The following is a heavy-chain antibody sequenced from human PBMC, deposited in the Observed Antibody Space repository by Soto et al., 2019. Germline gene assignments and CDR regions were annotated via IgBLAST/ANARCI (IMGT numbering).Heavy chain of an antibody. CDR2: IYYSGST. J-gene: IGHJ6*02. CDR1: GGSISSGDYY. Sequence: SETLSLTCTVSGGSISSGDYYWSWIRQPPGKGLEWIGYIYYSGSTYYNPSLKSRVTISVDTSKNQFSLKLSSVTAADTAVYYCAREGLDSSSSHYGMDVWGQGTTVTVSS. CDR3: AREGLDSSSSHYGMDV. D-gene: IGHD6-6*01. V-gene: IGHV4-30-4*01.